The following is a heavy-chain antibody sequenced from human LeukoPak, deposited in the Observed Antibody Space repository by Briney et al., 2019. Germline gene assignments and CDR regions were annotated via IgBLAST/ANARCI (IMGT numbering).Heavy chain of an antibody. V-gene: IGHV1-46*01. J-gene: IGHJ5*02. D-gene: IGHD3-10*01. CDR3: AREEDYYGSGSYLKNNWFDP. CDR2: INPSGGST. CDR1: GYTFTSYY. Sequence: ASVKVSCKASGYTFTSYYMHWVRQAPGQGLEWMGIINPSGGSTSYAQKFQGRVTMTRDTSTSTVYMELSSLRSEDTAVYYCAREEDYYGSGSYLKNNWFDPWGQGTLVTVSS.